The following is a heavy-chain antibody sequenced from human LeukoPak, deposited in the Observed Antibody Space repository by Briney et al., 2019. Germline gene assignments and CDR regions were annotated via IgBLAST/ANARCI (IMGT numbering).Heavy chain of an antibody. CDR3: ARSTYDYVWGSYRYRFDY. CDR1: GYTFTSYD. Sequence: ASVKVSCKASGYTFTSYDINWVRQATGQGLEWMGWMNPNSGNTGYAQKFQGRVTMTRDTSISTAYMELSRLRSDDTAVYYCARSTYDYVWGSYRYRFDYWGQGTLVTVSS. V-gene: IGHV1-8*02. D-gene: IGHD3-16*02. J-gene: IGHJ4*02. CDR2: MNPNSGNT.